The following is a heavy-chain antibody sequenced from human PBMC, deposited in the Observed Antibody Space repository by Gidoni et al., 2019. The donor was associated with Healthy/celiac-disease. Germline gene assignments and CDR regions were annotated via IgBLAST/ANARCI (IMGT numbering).Heavy chain of an antibody. D-gene: IGHD6-6*01. V-gene: IGHV4-61*02. Sequence: QVQLQESGPGLVHPSQTPSLTSSIYGGPISSGSYYWHWIRPPAGKGLEWIGRIYTSGSTNYNSTRKSRVTISVDTSKNQCSLKLSSVTAADTAVYYCARDRDEYSGSSPYYYFGMDVWGQGTTVTVSS. CDR2: IYTSGST. CDR1: GGPISSGSYY. CDR3: ARDRDEYSGSSPYYYFGMDV. J-gene: IGHJ6*02.